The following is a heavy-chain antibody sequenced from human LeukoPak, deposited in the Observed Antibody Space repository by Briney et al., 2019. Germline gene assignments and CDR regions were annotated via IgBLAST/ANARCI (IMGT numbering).Heavy chain of an antibody. CDR1: GYSISSGYY. J-gene: IGHJ4*02. Sequence: PSETLSLTCAVSGYSISSGYYWGWIRQPPGKGLEWIGNIYHSGSTYYNPSLKSRVTISVDTSKNQFSLKLSSVTAADTAAYYCARLVWGSLTGYYFDYWGQGTLVTVSS. CDR2: IYHSGST. D-gene: IGHD3-16*01. V-gene: IGHV4-38-2*01. CDR3: ARLVWGSLTGYYFDY.